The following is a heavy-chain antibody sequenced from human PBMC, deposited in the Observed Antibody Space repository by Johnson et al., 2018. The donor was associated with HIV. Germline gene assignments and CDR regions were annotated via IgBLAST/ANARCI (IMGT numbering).Heavy chain of an antibody. CDR2: INWNGGST. D-gene: IGHD5-12*01. CDR1: RFKFDDYG. CDR3: AKDIGAGAAPMYAFDI. V-gene: IGHV3-20*04. Sequence: VQLVESGGGVVQPGRSLRLSCAASRFKFDDYGMRWVRQGPGTGLAWVSGINWNGGSTGYADSVKGRFIMSRDNSKNTLYLQMNSLRAEDTALYYCAKDIGAGAAPMYAFDIWGQGTMVTVSS. J-gene: IGHJ3*02.